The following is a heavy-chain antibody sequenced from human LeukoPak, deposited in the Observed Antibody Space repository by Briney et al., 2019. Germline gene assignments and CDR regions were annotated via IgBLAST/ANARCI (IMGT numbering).Heavy chain of an antibody. Sequence: GGSLRLSCAASGFTFSSYAMSWVRQAPGKGLEWVSSISYSGDSTYYADSVKGRFTMSRDNSENTVYLQMNSLRADDTAVYYCANNWNMDCWGQGTLVIVSS. CDR2: ISYSGDST. J-gene: IGHJ4*02. CDR1: GFTFSSYA. D-gene: IGHD1-1*01. V-gene: IGHV3-23*01. CDR3: ANNWNMDC.